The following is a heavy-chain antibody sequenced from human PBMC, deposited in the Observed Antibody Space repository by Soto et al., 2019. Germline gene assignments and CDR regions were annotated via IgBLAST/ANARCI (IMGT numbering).Heavy chain of an antibody. D-gene: IGHD3-22*01. CDR1: GFTFTSSA. V-gene: IGHV1-58*01. CDR3: AADVSQDSSVLDY. Sequence: VASVKVSCKASGFTFTSSAVQWVRQARGQRLEWIGWIVVGSGNTNYAQKFQERVTITRDMSTSTAYMELSSLRSEDTAVYYCAADVSQDSSVLDYWGQGTLVTVSS. CDR2: IVVGSGNT. J-gene: IGHJ4*02.